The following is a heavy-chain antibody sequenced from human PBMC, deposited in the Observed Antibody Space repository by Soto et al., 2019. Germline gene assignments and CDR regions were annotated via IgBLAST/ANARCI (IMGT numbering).Heavy chain of an antibody. CDR1: GFSISSSNW. CDR2: IYHSGST. CDR3: ARDVRGDSSSSLWYIWFDP. V-gene: IGHV4-4*02. Sequence: SSETLSLTCAVSGFSISSSNWWSLVRHPPGKGLEWIGEIYHSGSTNYNPSLKSRVTISVDKSKNQFSLKLSSVTAADTAVYYCARDVRGDSSSSLWYIWFDPWGQGTLVTVSS. D-gene: IGHD6-6*01. J-gene: IGHJ5*02.